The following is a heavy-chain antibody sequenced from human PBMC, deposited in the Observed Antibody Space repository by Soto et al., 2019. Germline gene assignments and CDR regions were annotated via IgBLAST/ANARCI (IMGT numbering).Heavy chain of an antibody. D-gene: IGHD1-1*01. CDR3: ARDDRNDGEDKHLDY. J-gene: IGHJ4*02. CDR1: GFTFSSYS. Sequence: GSLRLSCAASGFTFSSYSMNWVRQAPGKGLEWVSYISSSSSTIYYTDSVKGRFTISRDNAKNSLYLQMNSLRDEDTAVYYCARDDRNDGEDKHLDYWGQGTLVTVSS. CDR2: ISSSSSTI. V-gene: IGHV3-48*02.